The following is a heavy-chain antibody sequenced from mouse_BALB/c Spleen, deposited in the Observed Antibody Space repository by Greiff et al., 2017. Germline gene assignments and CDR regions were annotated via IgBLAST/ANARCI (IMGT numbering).Heavy chain of an antibody. CDR2: ISSGGST. D-gene: IGHD2-2*01. CDR3: ARIYYGYPYYYAMDY. CDR1: GFTFSSYA. Sequence: EVQLVESGGGLVKPGGSLKLSCAASGFTFSSYAMSWVRQTPEKRLEWVASISSGGSTYYPDSVKGRFTISRDNARNILYLQMSSLRSEDTAMYYCARIYYGYPYYYAMDYWGQGTSVTVSS. V-gene: IGHV5-6-5*01. J-gene: IGHJ4*01.